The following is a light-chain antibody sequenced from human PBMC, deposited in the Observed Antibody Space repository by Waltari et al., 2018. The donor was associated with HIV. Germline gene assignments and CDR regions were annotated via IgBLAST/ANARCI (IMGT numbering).Light chain of an antibody. J-gene: IGLJ1*01. CDR2: GAN. CDR3: HSRDTNSDHYV. CDR1: SLRSFF. V-gene: IGLV3-19*01. Sequence: SSELTQDPVVSVALGQTINITCHGDSLRSFFSNWYQQRPGQAPVLVVYGANRRPSGIPDRFSASNSGNTSSLIISDSQAVDEADYYCHSRDTNSDHYVFGGGTRVIV.